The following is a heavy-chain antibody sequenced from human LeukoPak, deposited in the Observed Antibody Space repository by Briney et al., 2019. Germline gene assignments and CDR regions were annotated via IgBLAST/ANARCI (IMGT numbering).Heavy chain of an antibody. D-gene: IGHD3-22*01. J-gene: IGHJ3*02. CDR1: GFTFTSYD. CDR3: ARGRNRRNYYDSSGYYSGAFDI. CDR2: MNPNSGNT. V-gene: IGHV1-8*01. Sequence: ASVKVSCKASGFTFTSYDFNWVRQATGQGLEWMGWMNPNSGNTGYAQKFRGRVTMTRDTSISTAYMELSSLRSDDTAVYYCARGRNRRNYYDSSGYYSGAFDIWGQGTMVTVSS.